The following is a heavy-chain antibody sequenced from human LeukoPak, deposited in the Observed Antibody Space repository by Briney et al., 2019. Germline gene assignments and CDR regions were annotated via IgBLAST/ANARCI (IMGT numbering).Heavy chain of an antibody. Sequence: SETLSLTCAVYGGSFGGYYWSWIRQPPGKGLEWIGEINHSGSTNYNPSLKSRVTISVDTSKNQFSLKLSSVTAADTAVYYCARDDGSGRADYWGQGTLVTVSS. CDR3: ARDDGSGRADY. CDR1: GGSFGGYY. V-gene: IGHV4-34*01. D-gene: IGHD3-10*01. J-gene: IGHJ4*02. CDR2: INHSGST.